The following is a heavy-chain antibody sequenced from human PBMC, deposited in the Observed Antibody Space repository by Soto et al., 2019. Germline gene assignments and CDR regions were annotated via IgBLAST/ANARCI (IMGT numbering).Heavy chain of an antibody. Sequence: EVQRVVSGGGLVKRGGSSRLSCAASGFTVINAWMSWVRQAPGKGREWVGLMKKQADGGTTEYAAPLKGRFPISRDDSENTLYLQMSSLQPEDTAVYYCRTQWLDWGQGTLVTVSS. CDR3: RTQWLD. CDR1: GFTVINAW. V-gene: IGHV3-15*01. D-gene: IGHD6-19*01. J-gene: IGHJ4*02. CDR2: MKKQADGGTT.